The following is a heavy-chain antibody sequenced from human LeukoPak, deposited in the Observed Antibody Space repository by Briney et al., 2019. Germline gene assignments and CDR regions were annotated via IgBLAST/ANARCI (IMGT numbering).Heavy chain of an antibody. V-gene: IGHV4-38-2*01. CDR1: GYSIRSGYQ. CDR2: INYSGRT. D-gene: IGHD4-11*01. Sequence: SETLSLTCSVSGYSIRSGYQWGWIRQAPGKGLEWIGSINYSGRTYDNPSLKSRVTISIDTSKNQIFLKLRSTTAADTAHYYCARAEINDYNRYWGQGVLVIVSS. CDR3: ARAEINDYNRY. J-gene: IGHJ4*02.